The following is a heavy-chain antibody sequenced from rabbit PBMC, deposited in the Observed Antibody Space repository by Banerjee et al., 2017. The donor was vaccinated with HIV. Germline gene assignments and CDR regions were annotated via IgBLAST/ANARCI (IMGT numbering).Heavy chain of an antibody. CDR2: IDPVFGTT. CDR1: GFDFSSYG. Sequence: QEQLVESGGGLVQPGGSLKLSCKASGFDFSSYGVSWVRQAPGKGLEWIGYIDPVFGTTYYASWVNGRFSISRENTQNTVSLQMNSLTAADTATYFCARDLAGVIGWNFGLWGPGTLVTVS. CDR3: ARDLAGVIGWNFGL. J-gene: IGHJ4*01. V-gene: IGHV1S47*01. D-gene: IGHD4-1*01.